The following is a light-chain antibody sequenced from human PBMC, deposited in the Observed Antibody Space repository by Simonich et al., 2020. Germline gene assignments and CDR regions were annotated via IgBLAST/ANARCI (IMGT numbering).Light chain of an antibody. CDR3: QQRSNWPPIT. CDR1: QSVLYSSNNKNY. J-gene: IGKJ5*01. V-gene: IGKV4-1*01. Sequence: DIVMTQSPDSLAVSLGERATINCKSSQSVLYSSNNKNYLAWYQQKPGQAPRLLIYGASTRATGIPARFSVSGSGTEFTLTFSSLQSEDFAVYYCQQRSNWPPITFGQGTRLEIK. CDR2: GAS.